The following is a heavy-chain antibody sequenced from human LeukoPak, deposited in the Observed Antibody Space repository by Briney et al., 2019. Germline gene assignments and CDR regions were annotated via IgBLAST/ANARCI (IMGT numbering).Heavy chain of an antibody. J-gene: IGHJ4*02. CDR3: TSHDYGDSAFDY. D-gene: IGHD4-17*01. Sequence: GGSLRLSCAASGFTFSSYAMSWVRQAPGKGLEWVSAISGSGGSTYYADSVKGRFTISRDNSKNTLYLQMNSLKTEDTAVYYCTSHDYGDSAFDYWGQGTLVTVSS. CDR2: ISGSGGST. V-gene: IGHV3-23*01. CDR1: GFTFSSYA.